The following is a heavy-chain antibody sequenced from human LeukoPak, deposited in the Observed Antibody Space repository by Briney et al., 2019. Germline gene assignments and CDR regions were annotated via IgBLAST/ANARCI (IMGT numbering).Heavy chain of an antibody. Sequence: SETLSLTCAVYGGSFSGYYWSWIRQPPGKGLEWIGEINHSGSTNYNPSPKSRVTISVDTSKNQFSLKLSSVTAADTAVYYCARPRPGDGYNSGAFDIWGQGTMVTVSS. D-gene: IGHD5-24*01. V-gene: IGHV4-34*01. J-gene: IGHJ3*02. CDR3: ARPRPGDGYNSGAFDI. CDR2: INHSGST. CDR1: GGSFSGYY.